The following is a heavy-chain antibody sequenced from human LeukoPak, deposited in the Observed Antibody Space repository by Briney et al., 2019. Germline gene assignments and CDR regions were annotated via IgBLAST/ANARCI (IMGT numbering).Heavy chain of an antibody. CDR2: IFTTGGA. CDR1: GGSIGTYY. Sequence: PETLSLTCTVSGGSIGTYYWSWIRQPAGKGLEWIGRIFTTGGANYNPSLKSRVTMSLDTSKNLFSLKLNSVTAANTAVYYCVRDGPSWGLLWGQGALVTVSS. D-gene: IGHD7-27*01. V-gene: IGHV4-4*07. J-gene: IGHJ4*02. CDR3: VRDGPSWGLL.